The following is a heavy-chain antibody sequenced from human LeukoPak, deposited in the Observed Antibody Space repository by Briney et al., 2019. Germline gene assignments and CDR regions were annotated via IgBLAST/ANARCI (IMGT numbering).Heavy chain of an antibody. CDR3: ARDMRDIVVVPAAY. CDR2: ISSSGSTI. CDR1: GFTFSDYY. Sequence: GGSLRLSCAASGFTFSDYYMSWIRQAPGKGLEWVSYISSSGSTIYYADSVKGRFTISRGNAKNSLYLQMNSLRAEDTAVYYCARDMRDIVVVPAAYWGQGTLVTVSS. V-gene: IGHV3-11*01. D-gene: IGHD2-2*01. J-gene: IGHJ4*02.